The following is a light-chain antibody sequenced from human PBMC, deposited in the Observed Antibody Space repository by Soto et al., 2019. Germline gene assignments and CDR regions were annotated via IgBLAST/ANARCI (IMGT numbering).Light chain of an antibody. CDR1: QSIGRW. V-gene: IGKV1-5*01. CDR3: QHYNSYSEA. CDR2: DAS. J-gene: IGKJ1*01. Sequence: ITQSPSTLSALKRDRVTITCRASQSIGRWLAWYQQKPGKAPKLLIYDASSLESGVPSRFSGSGSGTEFTLTISSLQPDDFATYYCQHYNSYSEAFGQGTKVDVK.